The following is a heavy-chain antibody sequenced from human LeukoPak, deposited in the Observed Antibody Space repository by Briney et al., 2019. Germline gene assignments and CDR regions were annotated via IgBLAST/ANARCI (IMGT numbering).Heavy chain of an antibody. V-gene: IGHV4-39*07. Sequence: SETLSLTCTVSGGSISSSSYYWGWIRQPPGKGLEWIVSIYYSGSTYYNPSLNSRVTISVDTSKNQFSLKLSSVTAADTAVYYCASYDGSGSARRYFDYWGQGTLVTVSS. CDR1: GGSISSSSYY. CDR2: IYYSGST. D-gene: IGHD3-10*01. CDR3: ASYDGSGSARRYFDY. J-gene: IGHJ4*02.